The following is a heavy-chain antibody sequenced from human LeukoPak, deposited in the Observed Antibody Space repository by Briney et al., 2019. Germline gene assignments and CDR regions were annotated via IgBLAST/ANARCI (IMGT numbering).Heavy chain of an antibody. CDR3: ARENEDYGDSSDAFDI. CDR2: ISPNSGGT. Sequence: ASVRVSFTASGYTFTVYCVHWVRQAPGQGVEWMGWISPNSGGTHYAQKFQGRVTMTRHTSITTTYLDLSSLRSDDTAVYYCARENEDYGDSSDAFDIWGQGTMVTVSS. D-gene: IGHD4-23*01. CDR1: GYTFTVYC. J-gene: IGHJ3*02. V-gene: IGHV1-2*02.